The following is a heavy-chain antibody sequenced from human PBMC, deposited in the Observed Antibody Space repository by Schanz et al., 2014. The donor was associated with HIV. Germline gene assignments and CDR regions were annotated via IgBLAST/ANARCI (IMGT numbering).Heavy chain of an antibody. J-gene: IGHJ4*02. D-gene: IGHD6-19*01. CDR1: GFTFNSYG. CDR2: ISYDGKYK. CDR3: ARGHTSGLFQGGPDS. Sequence: VQLVETGGRLIQPGGSLRLSCAASGFTFNSYGMLWVRQAPGKGLEWVALISYDGKYKFYGDSVKGRFTISRDNSKNTLYLQMDSLRSEDTAVYYCARGHTSGLFQGGPDSWGQGTLVTVSS. V-gene: IGHV3-30*03.